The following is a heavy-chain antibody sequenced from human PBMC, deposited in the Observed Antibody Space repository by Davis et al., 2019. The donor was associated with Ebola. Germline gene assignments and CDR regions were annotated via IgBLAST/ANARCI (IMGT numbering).Heavy chain of an antibody. CDR3: ARGRYGGGSCRFDP. CDR1: GGSISSSSYY. Sequence: SETLSLTCTVSGGSISSSSYYWGWIRQPPGKGLEWIGSIYYSGSTYYNPSLKSRVTISVDTSKNQFSLKLSSVTAADTAVYYCARGRYGGGSCRFDPWGQGTLVTVSS. CDR2: IYYSGST. D-gene: IGHD2-15*01. J-gene: IGHJ5*02. V-gene: IGHV4-39*01.